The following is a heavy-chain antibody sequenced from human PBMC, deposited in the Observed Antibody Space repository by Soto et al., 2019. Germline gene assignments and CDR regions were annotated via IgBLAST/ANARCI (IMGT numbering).Heavy chain of an antibody. CDR2: IIPISDTT. V-gene: IGHV1-69*01. CDR3: ARSPGSSTSLDIYYYYFYGTDA. D-gene: IGHD2-2*01. Sequence: QVQLVQSGAEVKKPGSSVKVSCKASGGTFSSYAISWVRHAPGQGLEWMGGIIPISDTTNYAQKFQGRVTITADESTSTADMELSSLRSEDTAVYCCARSPGSSTSLDIYYYYFYGTDAWGHGTTVNVSS. J-gene: IGHJ6*02. CDR1: GGTFSSYA.